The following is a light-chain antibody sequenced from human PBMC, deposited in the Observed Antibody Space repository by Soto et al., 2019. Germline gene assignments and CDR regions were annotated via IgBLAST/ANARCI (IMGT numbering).Light chain of an antibody. J-gene: IGKJ3*01. CDR2: DAS. CDR1: QSVSSY. Sequence: EIVLTQSPATLSLSPGERATLSCRASQSVSSYLAWYQQKPGQAPRLLIYDASNRATGIPARFSGSGSGTDFTRTSSSLEPEDFAVYYCQQRSNGPPGFTFGPGTKVDIK. V-gene: IGKV3-11*01. CDR3: QQRSNGPPGFT.